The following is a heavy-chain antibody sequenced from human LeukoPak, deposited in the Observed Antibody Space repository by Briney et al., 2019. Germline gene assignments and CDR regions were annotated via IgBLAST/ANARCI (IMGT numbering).Heavy chain of an antibody. D-gene: IGHD1-26*01. J-gene: IGHJ4*02. Sequence: ASVKVSCKASGYTFTSYYMHWVRQAPGQGLEWMGIINPSGGSTSYAQKFQGRVNMTRDTSTSTVYMELSSLRSEDTAVYYCARDGVGADYMDYWGQGTLVTVSS. V-gene: IGHV1-46*01. CDR1: GYTFTSYY. CDR2: INPSGGST. CDR3: ARDGVGADYMDY.